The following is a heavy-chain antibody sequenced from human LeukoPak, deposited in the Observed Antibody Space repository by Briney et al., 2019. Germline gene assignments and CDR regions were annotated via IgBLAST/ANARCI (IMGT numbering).Heavy chain of an antibody. CDR3: ARGRGSGHKENWFDP. CDR2: MNPNSGNT. V-gene: IGHV1-8*01. CDR1: GYTFTTYN. J-gene: IGHJ5*02. Sequence: ASVKVSCKASGYTFTTYNINWVRQATGQGLEWMGWMNPNSGNTGYTQKFRGRVTMARNTSISTAYMELSSLRSEDTAVYYCARGRGSGHKENWFDPWGQGTLVTVSS. D-gene: IGHD6-19*01.